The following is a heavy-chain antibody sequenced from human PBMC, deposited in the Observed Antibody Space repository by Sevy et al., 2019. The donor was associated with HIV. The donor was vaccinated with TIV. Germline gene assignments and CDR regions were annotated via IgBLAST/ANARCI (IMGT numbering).Heavy chain of an antibody. CDR2: IYSGGST. CDR3: ARFSGGSKGTAFDY. Sequence: GGSLRLSCTASGFTVNTNYMSWVRQAPEKGLEWVSVIYSGGSTYYADSVKGGFTISRDNSKNTVNLQMNSLRAEDTAVYYCARFSGGSKGTAFDYWGQGTLVTVSS. J-gene: IGHJ4*02. CDR1: GFTVNTNY. V-gene: IGHV3-53*01. D-gene: IGHD2-15*01.